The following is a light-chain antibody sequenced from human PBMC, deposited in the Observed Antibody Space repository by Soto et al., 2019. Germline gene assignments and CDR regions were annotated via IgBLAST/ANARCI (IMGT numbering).Light chain of an antibody. Sequence: IQMTQSPSSVSASVGDTVTLSCQTSHGVSGWLAWYQQKPGKAPTLLIYTVSNLQSGVPSRFSGSGSGTDFSLTITNLLPEDFATYCCQQGKTFPFTFGPGTKVEVK. CDR3: QQGKTFPFT. J-gene: IGKJ3*01. CDR2: TVS. CDR1: HGVSGW. V-gene: IGKV1-12*01.